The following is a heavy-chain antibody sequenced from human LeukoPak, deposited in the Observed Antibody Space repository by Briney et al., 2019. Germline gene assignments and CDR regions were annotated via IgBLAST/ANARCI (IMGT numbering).Heavy chain of an antibody. CDR1: GGTFTSYA. D-gene: IGHD3-3*01. V-gene: IGHV1-69*05. CDR2: IIPIFGTA. J-gene: IGHJ5*02. Sequence: SVKVSCKASGGTFTSYAISWVRQAPGQGREWMGGIIPIFGTANYAQKFQGRGTITTDESTSTAYMELSSLRSEDTAVYYCARLSGGYDFWSGAPNWFDPWGQGTLVTVSS. CDR3: ARLSGGYDFWSGAPNWFDP.